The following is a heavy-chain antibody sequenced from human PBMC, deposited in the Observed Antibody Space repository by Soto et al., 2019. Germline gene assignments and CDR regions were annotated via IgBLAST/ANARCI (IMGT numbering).Heavy chain of an antibody. D-gene: IGHD2-15*01. CDR1: GFTFSSYS. CDR3: ARDHGYCSGGSCYSGPY. J-gene: IGHJ4*02. CDR2: ISSSSSYI. V-gene: IGHV3-21*01. Sequence: GGSLRLYCADYGFTFSSYSMNWVRQAPGKGLEWVSSISSSSSYIYYADSVKGRFTISRDNAKNSLYLQMNSLRAEDTAVYYCARDHGYCSGGSCYSGPYWGQGTLVTVSS.